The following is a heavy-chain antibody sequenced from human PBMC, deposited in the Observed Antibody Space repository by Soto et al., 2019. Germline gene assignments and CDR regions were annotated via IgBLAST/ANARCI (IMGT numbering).Heavy chain of an antibody. J-gene: IGHJ6*02. CDR3: ARLSSSPEGYYGMDV. CDR2: IDPSDSYT. Sequence: GESLKISCKGSGYSFTSYWISWVRQMPGKGLEWMGRIDPSDSYTNYSPSFQGHVTISADKSISTAYLQWSSLKASDTAMYYCARLSSSPEGYYGMDVWGQGTTVTVSS. D-gene: IGHD6-6*01. V-gene: IGHV5-10-1*01. CDR1: GYSFTSYW.